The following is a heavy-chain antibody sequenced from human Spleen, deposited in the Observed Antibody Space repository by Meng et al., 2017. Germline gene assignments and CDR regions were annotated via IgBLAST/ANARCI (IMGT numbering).Heavy chain of an antibody. D-gene: IGHD1-14*01. CDR1: GFIFSSYV. CDR2: ISYDGSNK. V-gene: IGHV3-30*07. J-gene: IGHJ4*02. CDR3: ARSGLEGTLDY. Sequence: GGSLRLSCAASGFIFSSYVMYWVRQAPGKGLEGVAVISYDGSNKYNADSVKGRFTISRDNFKNTVYLRMISPRTEDTAVYSCARSGLEGTLDYWGQGSLVTVSS.